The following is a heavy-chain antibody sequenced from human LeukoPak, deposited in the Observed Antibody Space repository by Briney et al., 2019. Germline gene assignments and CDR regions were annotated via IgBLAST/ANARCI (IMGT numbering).Heavy chain of an antibody. V-gene: IGHV1-2*02. CDR3: ATGGDGYNSINFDY. CDR2: INPNSGGT. Sequence: AASVKVSCKASGGTFNNYAINWVRQAPGQGLEWMGWINPNSGGTNYAQKFQGRVTMTRDTSISTAYMELSRLRSDDTAVYYCATGGDGYNSINFDYWGQGTLVTVSS. J-gene: IGHJ4*02. D-gene: IGHD5-24*01. CDR1: GGTFNNYA.